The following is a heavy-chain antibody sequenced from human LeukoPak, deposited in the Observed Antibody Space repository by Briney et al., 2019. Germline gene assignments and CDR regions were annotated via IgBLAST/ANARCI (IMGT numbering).Heavy chain of an antibody. CDR3: ARWYGGNNGRLDS. V-gene: IGHV3-33*01. J-gene: IGHJ4*02. CDR2: AWNDGHDQ. CDR1: GFTFSCCG. D-gene: IGHD4-23*01. Sequence: GGSLRLSCAASGFTFSCCGMHWVRQAPGKGLEWLGFAWNDGHDQDYADSVKGRITISRDNFKNNVYLQMDSLRDEDTAVYYCARWYGGNNGRLDSWGQGTLVTVSS.